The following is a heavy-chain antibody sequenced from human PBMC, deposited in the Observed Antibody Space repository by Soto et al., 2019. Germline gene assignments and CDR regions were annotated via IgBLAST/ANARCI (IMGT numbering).Heavy chain of an antibody. J-gene: IGHJ4*02. CDR2: INPSGGTT. D-gene: IGHD2-21*01. V-gene: IGHV1-46*01. CDR3: AREVLIDLNYFDY. CDR1: GYTFTNYH. Sequence: QVQLVQSGTEVKKPGASVKVPCKASGYTFTNYHIHWVRQALEDGLEWMGRINPSGGTTIYAQKFHGRVTMTRDTSTSTVYMELSSLRSEDTAVYYCAREVLIDLNYFDYWGQGALVTVSS.